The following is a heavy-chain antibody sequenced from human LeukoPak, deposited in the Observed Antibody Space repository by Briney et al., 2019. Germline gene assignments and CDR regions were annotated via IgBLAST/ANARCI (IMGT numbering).Heavy chain of an antibody. CDR1: GGSISSGSCY. V-gene: IGHV4-61*02. CDR2: IYTSGST. J-gene: IGHJ5*02. D-gene: IGHD2-2*01. CDR3: ARDKETYQLLNRQGGFDP. Sequence: SETLSLTCTVSGGSISSGSCYWSWIRQPAGKGLEWIGRIYTSGSTNYNPSLKSRVTISVDTSKNQFSLKLSSVTAADTAVYYCARDKETYQLLNRQGGFDPWGQGTLVTVSS.